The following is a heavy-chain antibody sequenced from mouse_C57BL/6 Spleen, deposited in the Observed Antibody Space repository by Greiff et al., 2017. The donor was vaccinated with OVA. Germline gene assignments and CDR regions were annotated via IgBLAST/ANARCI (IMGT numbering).Heavy chain of an antibody. Sequence: EVKLQESGPGLVKPSQSLSLTCSVTGYSITSGYYWNWIRQFPGNKLEWMGYISYDGSNNYNPSLKNRISITRDTSKNQFFLKLNSVTTEDTATYYCATWDAGYYFDYWGQGTTLTVAS. CDR3: ATWDAGYYFDY. J-gene: IGHJ2*01. CDR2: ISYDGSN. D-gene: IGHD4-1*01. V-gene: IGHV3-6*01. CDR1: GYSITSGYY.